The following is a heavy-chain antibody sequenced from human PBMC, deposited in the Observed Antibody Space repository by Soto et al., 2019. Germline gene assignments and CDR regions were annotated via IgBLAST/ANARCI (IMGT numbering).Heavy chain of an antibody. Sequence: QVQLQQWGAGLLKPSETLSLTCAVYGGSFSGYYWSWIRQPPGKGLEWIGEINHSGSTNYNPSLKSRGTISVDTSKNHFSLKLSSVTAADTAVYYCARGLRGGDNAAYWGQGTLVTVSS. J-gene: IGHJ4*02. CDR2: INHSGST. V-gene: IGHV4-34*01. D-gene: IGHD2-21*02. CDR3: ARGLRGGDNAAY. CDR1: GGSFSGYY.